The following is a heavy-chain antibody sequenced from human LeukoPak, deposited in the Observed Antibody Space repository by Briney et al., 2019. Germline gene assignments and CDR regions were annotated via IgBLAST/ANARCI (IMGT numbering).Heavy chain of an antibody. CDR2: INHSVST. CDR3: ARGTLYYDYVWGSYRSMFDY. CDR1: GGSFCGSY. V-gene: IGHV4-34*01. J-gene: IGHJ4*02. Sequence: SETLSLTCAVYGGSFCGSYWCWIREPPGKGLEWIGEINHSVSTNYNPSVKSRVTISVDTSKNQFSLKLSSVTAADTAVYYWARGTLYYDYVWGSYRSMFDYWGQGTLVTVSS. D-gene: IGHD3-16*02.